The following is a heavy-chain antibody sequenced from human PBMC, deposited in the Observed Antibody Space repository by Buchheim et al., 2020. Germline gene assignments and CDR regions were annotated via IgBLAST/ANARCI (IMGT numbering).Heavy chain of an antibody. CDR1: GFTFSDYW. CDR2: INRAGSEK. Sequence: EVQLVESGGGLVQPGGSLRLSCAASGFTFSDYWMTWVRQAPGKGLEWVANINRAGSEKNYVDSVKGRFTISRDNAKISLNLQMNSLRAEDTAVYYCAREGREQPIDYWGQGTL. J-gene: IGHJ4*02. V-gene: IGHV3-7*01. D-gene: IGHD1-26*01. CDR3: AREGREQPIDY.